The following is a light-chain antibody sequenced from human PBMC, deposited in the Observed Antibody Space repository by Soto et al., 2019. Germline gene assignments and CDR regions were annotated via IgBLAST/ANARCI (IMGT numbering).Light chain of an antibody. CDR2: KNN. CDR3: AAWDDSLNGVV. Sequence: QLVLTQPPSASGTPGQRVTISCSGGSSNIGSNGVNWYQQLPGTAPKLLIYKNNQRPSGVPDRFSGSKSGTSASLAISGLQSEDEADYYCAAWDDSLNGVVFGGGTKLTVL. V-gene: IGLV1-44*01. CDR1: SSNIGSNG. J-gene: IGLJ2*01.